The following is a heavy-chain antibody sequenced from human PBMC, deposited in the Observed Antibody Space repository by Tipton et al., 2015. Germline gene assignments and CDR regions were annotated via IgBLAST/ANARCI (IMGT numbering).Heavy chain of an antibody. CDR2: ISGSIGST. J-gene: IGHJ6*02. V-gene: IGHV3-23*01. D-gene: IGHD5-24*01. Sequence: SLRLSCAASGFTLSSYAMSWVRQAPGKGLEWVSVISGSIGSTYYADSVKGRFTISRDNAWNTLYMQMDRLRPEDTAVYYCARDRGSSPGNCIDVWGQGTTVTV. CDR3: ARDRGSSPGNCIDV. CDR1: GFTLSSYA.